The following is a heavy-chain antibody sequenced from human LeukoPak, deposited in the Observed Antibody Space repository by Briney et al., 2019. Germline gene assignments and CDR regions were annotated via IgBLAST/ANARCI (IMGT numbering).Heavy chain of an antibody. CDR2: INHSGST. CDR3: ARGRYDFWSGYYGWFDP. V-gene: IGHV4-34*01. D-gene: IGHD3-3*01. CDR1: GGSFSGYY. J-gene: IGHJ5*02. Sequence: SETLSLTCAVYGGSFSGYYWSWIRQPPGKGREWIGEINHSGSTNYNPSLKSRVTISVDTSKNQFSLKLSSVTAADTAVDYCARGRYDFWSGYYGWFDPWGQGTLVTVSS.